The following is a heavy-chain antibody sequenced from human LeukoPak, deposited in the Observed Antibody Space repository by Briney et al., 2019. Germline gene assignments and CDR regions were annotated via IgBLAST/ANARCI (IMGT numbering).Heavy chain of an antibody. J-gene: IGHJ4*02. CDR3: ARARGNTYGYFEY. D-gene: IGHD5-18*01. Sequence: GGSLRLSCAASGFTFSDYYMSWIRQAPGKGLEWVSYISSSGSTIYYADSVKGRFTISRDNAKSTLYLQMNSLRVEDTAVYYCARARGNTYGYFEYWGQGTLVTVSS. CDR1: GFTFSDYY. V-gene: IGHV3-11*04. CDR2: ISSSGSTI.